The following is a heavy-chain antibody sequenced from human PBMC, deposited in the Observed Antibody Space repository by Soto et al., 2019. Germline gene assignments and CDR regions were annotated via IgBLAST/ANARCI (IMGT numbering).Heavy chain of an antibody. Sequence: QVQLQQWGAGLLKPSETLSLTCAVYGGSFSGYYWSWIRQPPGKGLEWIGEINHSGSTNYNPSLKGRVTISVDTSKNQFSLKLSSVTAADTAVYYCARVWLSNWFDPWGQGTLVTVSS. D-gene: IGHD6-19*01. CDR1: GGSFSGYY. J-gene: IGHJ5*02. CDR2: INHSGST. V-gene: IGHV4-34*01. CDR3: ARVWLSNWFDP.